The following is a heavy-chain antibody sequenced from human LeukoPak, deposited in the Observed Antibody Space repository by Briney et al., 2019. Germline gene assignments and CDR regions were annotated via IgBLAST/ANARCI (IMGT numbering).Heavy chain of an antibody. CDR2: ISYDGSNK. Sequence: GGSLRLSCAASGFTFSSYAMHWVRQAPGKGLEWVAVISYDGSNKYYADSVKGRFTISRDNSKNTLYLQMNSLRAEDTAVYYCARVPTNYWGQGTLVTVSS. CDR3: ARVPTNY. V-gene: IGHV3-30-3*01. J-gene: IGHJ4*02. CDR1: GFTFSSYA. D-gene: IGHD1-1*01.